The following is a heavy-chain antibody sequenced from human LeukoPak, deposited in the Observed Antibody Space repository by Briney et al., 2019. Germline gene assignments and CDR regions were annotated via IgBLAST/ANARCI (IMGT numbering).Heavy chain of an antibody. V-gene: IGHV4-31*03. CDR3: ARWGSGWYYFDY. CDR1: GGSISSGGYY. Sequence: KSSETLSLTCNVSGGSISSGGYYWSWIRQHPGKGLEWIGYIYYSGSTYYNPSLKSRVTISVDTSKNQFSLKLTSVTAADTAVYYCARWGSGWYYFDYWGQGTLVTVSS. CDR2: IYYSGST. J-gene: IGHJ4*02. D-gene: IGHD6-19*01.